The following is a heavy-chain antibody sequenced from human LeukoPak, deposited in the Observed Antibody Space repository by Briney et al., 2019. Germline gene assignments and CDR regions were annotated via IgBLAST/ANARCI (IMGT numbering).Heavy chain of an antibody. CDR1: GYSISSGYY. J-gene: IGHJ6*03. V-gene: IGHV4-38-2*01. Sequence: PSETLSLTCAVSGYSISSGYYWAGIRQPPGKGLEWIGSIYHSGRTYYNPSLKSRVTISVDTSQNQFPRKLSPVTAADRAVCYCARPGNEGGPDYYYYYMDVWGKGTTVTVSS. CDR3: ARPGNEGGPDYYYYYMDV. CDR2: IYHSGRT. D-gene: IGHD1-1*01.